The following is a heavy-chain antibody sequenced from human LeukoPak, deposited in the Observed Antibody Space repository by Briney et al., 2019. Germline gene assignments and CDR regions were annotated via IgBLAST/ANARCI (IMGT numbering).Heavy chain of an antibody. V-gene: IGHV1-2*02. CDR3: ARDWNQSITMIVVVTYLADF. Sequence: GASVKVSCKASGYTFTGYYMHWVRQAPGQGLEWMGWINPNSGGTNYAQKFQGRVTMTRDTSISTACMELSRLRSDDTAVYYCARDWNQSITMIVVVTYLADFWGQGTLVTVSS. CDR1: GYTFTGYY. CDR2: INPNSGGT. D-gene: IGHD3-22*01. J-gene: IGHJ4*02.